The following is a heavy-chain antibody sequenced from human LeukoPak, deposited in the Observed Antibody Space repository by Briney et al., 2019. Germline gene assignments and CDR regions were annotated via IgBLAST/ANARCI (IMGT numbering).Heavy chain of an antibody. CDR2: ISGSGGST. J-gene: IGHJ6*02. Sequence: GGSLRLSCAASGFTFSSYAMSWVRQAPGKGLEWVSAISGSGGSTYYADSVKGRFTISRDNSKNTLYLQMNSLRAQDTAAYYCANSRDFWSGYPYYYYYYGMDVWGQGTTVTVSS. CDR3: ANSRDFWSGYPYYYYYYGMDV. D-gene: IGHD3-3*01. V-gene: IGHV3-23*01. CDR1: GFTFSSYA.